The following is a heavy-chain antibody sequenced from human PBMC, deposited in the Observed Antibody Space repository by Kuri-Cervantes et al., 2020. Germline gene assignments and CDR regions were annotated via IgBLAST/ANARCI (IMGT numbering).Heavy chain of an antibody. CDR3: AKTTYYYDSSGYDDAFDI. CDR1: GFTFDDYG. V-gene: IGHV3-11*01. CDR2: ISSSGSTI. J-gene: IGHJ3*02. D-gene: IGHD3-22*01. Sequence: GGSLRLSCAASGFTFDDYGMGWVRQAPGKGLEWVSYISSSGSTIYYADSVKGRFTISRDNAKNSLYLQMNSLRAEDTAVYYCAKTTYYYDSSGYDDAFDIWGQGTMVTVSS.